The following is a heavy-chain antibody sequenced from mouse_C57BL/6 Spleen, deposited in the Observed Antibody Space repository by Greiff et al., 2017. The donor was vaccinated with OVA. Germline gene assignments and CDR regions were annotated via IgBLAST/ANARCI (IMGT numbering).Heavy chain of an antibody. D-gene: IGHD2-3*01. J-gene: IGHJ4*01. CDR2: INPGRGGT. CDR3: ARSGDDGYFYAMDY. V-gene: IGHV1-54*01. CDR1: GYAFTNYL. Sequence: VQLQQSGAELVRPGTSVKVSCKASGYAFTNYLIEWVKQRPGQGLEWIGVINPGRGGTNYNEKFKGKATLTADKSSSTAYMQLSSLTSEDSAVYFCARSGDDGYFYAMDYWGQGTSVTVSS.